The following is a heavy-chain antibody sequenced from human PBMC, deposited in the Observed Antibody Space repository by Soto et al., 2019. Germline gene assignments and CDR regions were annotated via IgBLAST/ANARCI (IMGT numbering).Heavy chain of an antibody. V-gene: IGHV3-23*01. Sequence: GGSLRLWWGVAGGMCSGYGRSWVRQAPGKGLEWVSTILVGGSTHYEDSVKGRFTISRDTSKNTVYLQMNSLTAGDTAVYYCAKATATGGGAFEIYGQGTMVPVSS. CDR3: AKATATGGGAFEI. CDR1: GGMCSGYG. J-gene: IGHJ3*02. CDR2: ILVGGST. D-gene: IGHD2-8*02.